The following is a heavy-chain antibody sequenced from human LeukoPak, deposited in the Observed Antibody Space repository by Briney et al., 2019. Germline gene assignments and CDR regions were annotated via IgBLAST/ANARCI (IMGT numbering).Heavy chain of an antibody. Sequence: GGSLRLSCAASGFTFSSHFMNWVRQTPGKGLEWVSSISSSSSDVYYADSVKGRFTISRDNAKNSLFLQMNSLRAEDTAVYYCAKAAYGSGSYYLDYWGQGTLVTVSS. V-gene: IGHV3-21*01. D-gene: IGHD3-10*01. CDR3: AKAAYGSGSYYLDY. J-gene: IGHJ4*02. CDR2: ISSSSSDV. CDR1: GFTFSSHF.